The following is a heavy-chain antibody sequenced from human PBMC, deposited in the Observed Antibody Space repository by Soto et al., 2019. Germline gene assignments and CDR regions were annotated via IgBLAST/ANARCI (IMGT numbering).Heavy chain of an antibody. D-gene: IGHD2-15*01. CDR3: ARCAGFGRLIDY. CDR2: IYYSGST. V-gene: IGHV4-31*03. Sequence: QVQLQESGPGLVKPSQTLSLTCTVSGGSISSGGYYWSWIRQHPGKGLEWIGYIYYSGSTYYNPSLKSRVTISVDTSKNQFSLKLSSVTAADTAVYCCARCAGFGRLIDYWGQGTLVTVSS. J-gene: IGHJ4*02. CDR1: GGSISSGGYY.